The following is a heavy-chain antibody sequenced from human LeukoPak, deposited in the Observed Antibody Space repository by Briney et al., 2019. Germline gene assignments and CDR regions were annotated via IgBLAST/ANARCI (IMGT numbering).Heavy chain of an antibody. V-gene: IGHV3-48*03. CDR3: ARNVYDLRGQWLVPGFDY. Sequence: GGSLRLSCAASGFTFGSYEMNWVRQAPGKGLEWVPYIGTIISTTYYADSVKGRFTVPRDDAKSSLYLQMSSLRAEDTAVYYCARNVYDLRGQWLVPGFDYWGQGTLVTVSS. D-gene: IGHD6-19*01. CDR1: GFTFGSYE. CDR2: IGTIISTT. J-gene: IGHJ4*02.